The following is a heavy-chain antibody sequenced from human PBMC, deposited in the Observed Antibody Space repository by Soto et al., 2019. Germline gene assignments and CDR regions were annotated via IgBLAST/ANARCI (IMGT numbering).Heavy chain of an antibody. CDR1: GFTFSSYA. CDR3: ARDPMGRYYGSGSYYFDY. J-gene: IGHJ4*02. V-gene: IGHV3-30-3*01. Sequence: QVQLVESGGGVVQPGRSPRLSCAASGFTFSSYAMHWVRQAPGKGLEWVAVISYDGSNKYYADSVRGRFTISRDNSKNTLYLQMNSLRAEDTAVYYCARDPMGRYYGSGSYYFDYWGQGTLVTVSS. D-gene: IGHD3-10*01. CDR2: ISYDGSNK.